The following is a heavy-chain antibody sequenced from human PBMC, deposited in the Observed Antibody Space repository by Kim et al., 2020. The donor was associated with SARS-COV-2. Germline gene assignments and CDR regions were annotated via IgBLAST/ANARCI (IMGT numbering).Heavy chain of an antibody. J-gene: IGHJ4*02. D-gene: IGHD6-13*01. Sequence: TYYNQSLKSRVTISVDTSKNQFSLKLSSVTAADTAVYYCASGVSSRDLDYWGQGTLVTVSS. CDR3: ASGVSSRDLDY. CDR2: T. V-gene: IGHV4-31*02.